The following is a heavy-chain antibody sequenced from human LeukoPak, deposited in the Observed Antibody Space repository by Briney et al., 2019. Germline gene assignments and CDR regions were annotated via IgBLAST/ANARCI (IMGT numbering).Heavy chain of an antibody. V-gene: IGHV4-61*01. J-gene: IGHJ6*02. CDR2: IYYSGST. CDR1: GGSVSSGSYY. CDR3: ARGRTGIAVAGTGIYYYYGMDV. Sequence: ESGPTLVKPSETLSLTCTVSGGSVSSGSYYWSWIRQPPGKGLEWIGYIYYSGSTNYNPSLKSRVTISVDTSKNQFSLKLSSVTAADTAVYYCARGRTGIAVAGTGIYYYYGMDVWGQGTTVTVSS. D-gene: IGHD6-19*01.